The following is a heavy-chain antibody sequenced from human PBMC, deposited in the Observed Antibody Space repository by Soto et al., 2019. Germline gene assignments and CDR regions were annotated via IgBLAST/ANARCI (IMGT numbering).Heavy chain of an antibody. CDR2: IYPGDSDT. CDR3: ARGGAYSNKRYYYYYYGMDV. CDR1: GYSFTSYW. J-gene: IGHJ6*02. Sequence: PGESLKISCKGSGYSFTSYWIGWVRQMPGKGLEWMGIIYPGDSDTRYSPSFQGQVTISADKSTSTAYLQWSSLKASDTAMYYCARGGAYSNKRYYYYYYGMDVWGQGTTVTVSS. D-gene: IGHD4-4*01. V-gene: IGHV5-51*01.